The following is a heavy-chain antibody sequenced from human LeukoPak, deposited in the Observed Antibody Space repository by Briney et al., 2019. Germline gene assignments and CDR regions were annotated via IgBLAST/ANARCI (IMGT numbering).Heavy chain of an antibody. CDR1: GFTFSSYW. V-gene: IGHV3-74*01. CDR2: INSDESST. CDR3: ARDGAYSTIFY. J-gene: IGHJ4*01. D-gene: IGHD3-3*01. Sequence: GGSLRLSCAASGFTFSSYWMYWVRQAPGKGLVWVSRINSDESSTSYADSVKGRFTISRDNAKNTLYLQMNSLRAEDTAVYYCARDGAYSTIFYWGQGTLVTVTS.